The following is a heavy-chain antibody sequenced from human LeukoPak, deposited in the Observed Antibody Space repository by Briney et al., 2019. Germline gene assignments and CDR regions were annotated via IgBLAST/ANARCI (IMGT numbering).Heavy chain of an antibody. CDR3: ARDPYGGALDY. V-gene: IGHV3-33*01. CDR2: IWYDGSNK. CDR1: GFTFSSYG. Sequence: PGRSLRLSCAASGFTFSSYGMHWVRQAPGKGLEWVAVIWYDGSNKYYADSVKGRFTISRDNSKNTLYLQMNSLRAEDTAVYYCARDPYGGALDYWGQGTLVTVSS. D-gene: IGHD3-16*01. J-gene: IGHJ4*02.